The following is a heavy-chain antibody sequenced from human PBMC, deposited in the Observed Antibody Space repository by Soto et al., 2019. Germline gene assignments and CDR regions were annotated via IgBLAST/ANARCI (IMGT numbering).Heavy chain of an antibody. D-gene: IGHD2-21*02. Sequence: EVQLVESGGGLVQPGGSLRLSCAASGFIVSSNYMTRVRPAPGKGLERVSIMYSGGTTYYAESVKGRFTISRHISKNTLDLQMNTLRFEDTAVYYCARVAGDDALDIWGPGTMVTVSS. J-gene: IGHJ3*02. CDR2: MYSGGTT. CDR1: GFIVSSNY. CDR3: ARVAGDDALDI. V-gene: IGHV3-53*04.